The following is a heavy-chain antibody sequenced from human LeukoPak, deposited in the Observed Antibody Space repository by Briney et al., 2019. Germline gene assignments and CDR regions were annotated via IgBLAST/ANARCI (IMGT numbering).Heavy chain of an antibody. CDR3: ARECMDTTMVDAFDI. CDR2: ISSSSNYI. CDR1: GFTFSDYI. D-gene: IGHD5-18*01. V-gene: IGHV3-21*01. J-gene: IGHJ3*02. Sequence: GGSLRLSCAASGFTFSDYIMNWVRQAPGKGLEWVSYISSSSNYIYYADSVKDRFTISRDNAKNSLYLQMNSLRAEDTAVYYCARECMDTTMVDAFDIWGQGTMVTVSS.